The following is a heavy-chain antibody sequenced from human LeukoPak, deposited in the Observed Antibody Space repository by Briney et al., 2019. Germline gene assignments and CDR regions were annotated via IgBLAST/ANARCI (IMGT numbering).Heavy chain of an antibody. CDR2: IKQDGSEK. J-gene: IGHJ4*02. D-gene: IGHD6-19*01. CDR3: ARGSRVAVAGTGFDY. V-gene: IGHV3-7*01. CDR1: GFTFSGYW. Sequence: GGSLRLSCAASGFTFSGYWMSWVRQAPGKGLEWVANIKQDGSEKYYVDSAKGRFTISRDNAKNSLYLQMNSLRAEDTAVYYCARGSRVAVAGTGFDYWGQGTLVTVSS.